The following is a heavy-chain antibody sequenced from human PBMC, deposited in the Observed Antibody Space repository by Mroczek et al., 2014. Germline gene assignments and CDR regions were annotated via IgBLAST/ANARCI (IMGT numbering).Heavy chain of an antibody. Sequence: DSVKGRFTISRDNSKNTLYLQMNSLRAEDTAVYYCAKDLAQWELRVFYFDYWGQGTLVTVSS. V-gene: IGHV3-30*02. J-gene: IGHJ4*02. D-gene: IGHD1-26*01. CDR3: AKDLAQWELRVFYFDY.